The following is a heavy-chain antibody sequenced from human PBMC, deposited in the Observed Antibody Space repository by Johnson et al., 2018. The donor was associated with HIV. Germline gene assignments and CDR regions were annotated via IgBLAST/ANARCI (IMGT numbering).Heavy chain of an antibody. CDR3: AREDRGLDI. V-gene: IGHV3-13*01. Sequence: VQLVESGGGVVRPGGSLRLSCAASGFTFSSYDMHWVRQATGKGLEWVSAIGTAGDTYYPGSVKGRFTISRDDSKSIAYLQMNSLRAEDTAVYYCAREDRGLDIWGQGTMVTVSS. J-gene: IGHJ3*02. CDR1: GFTFSSYD. CDR2: IGTAGDT.